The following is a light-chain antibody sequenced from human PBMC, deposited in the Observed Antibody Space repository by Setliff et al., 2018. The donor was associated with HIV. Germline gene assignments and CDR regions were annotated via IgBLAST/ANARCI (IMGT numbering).Light chain of an antibody. V-gene: IGLV2-23*01. Sequence: QSVLAQPASVSGSPGQSITISCTGTSSDVGSYNLVSWYQQHPGKAPKLIIYEGNKRPSGVSTRFSGSKSGNTASLTISGLQAEDEADYYCCSFAGSSTSVFGTGTKATV. CDR3: CSFAGSSTSV. CDR1: SSDVGSYNL. J-gene: IGLJ1*01. CDR2: EGN.